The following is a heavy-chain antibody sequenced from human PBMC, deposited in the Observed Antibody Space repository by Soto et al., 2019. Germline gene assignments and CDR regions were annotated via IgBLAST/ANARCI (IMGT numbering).Heavy chain of an antibody. Sequence: SGPTLVNPTQTLTLTCTFSGFLLNTRGLAVGWIRQPPGKALEWIGMIYWDDDKRYSPSLKRRLTIAKDTSKNQVVLTIANVDHVDIATDYCAHATGGFPGDFRDWGEGALVSV. CDR3: AHATGGFPGDFRD. V-gene: IGHV2-5*02. D-gene: IGHD1-26*01. CDR2: IYWDDDK. J-gene: IGHJ1*01. CDR1: GFLLNTRGLA.